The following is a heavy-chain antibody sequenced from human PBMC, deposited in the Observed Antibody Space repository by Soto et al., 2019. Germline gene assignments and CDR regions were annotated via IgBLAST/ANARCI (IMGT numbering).Heavy chain of an antibody. D-gene: IGHD3-10*01. CDR3: AKDNYYSGSVSLTS. V-gene: IGHV3-23*01. CDR2: ISHSGGIT. Sequence: GGSLRLSCAASGFAFSTFIMSWVRQAPGKGPEWVSGISHSGGITYADSVKGRFTISRDDSKNTLYLQMNSLRAEDTAIYYCAKDNYYSGSVSLTSWGQGTQVTVSS. J-gene: IGHJ4*02. CDR1: GFAFSTFI.